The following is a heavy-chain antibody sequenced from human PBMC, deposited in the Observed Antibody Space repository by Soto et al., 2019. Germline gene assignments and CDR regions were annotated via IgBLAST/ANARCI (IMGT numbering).Heavy chain of an antibody. CDR1: GGTFSSYA. D-gene: IGHD3-10*01. Sequence: QVQLVQSGAEVKKPGSSVKVSCKASGGTFSSYAISWVRQAPGQGLEWMGGIIPIFGTANYAQKFQGRVTIAADESTSTAYMEPSSLRSEETAVYYCARKNGSGSFDYYYGMDVWGQGTTVTVSS. CDR3: ARKNGSGSFDYYYGMDV. V-gene: IGHV1-69*01. CDR2: IIPIFGTA. J-gene: IGHJ6*02.